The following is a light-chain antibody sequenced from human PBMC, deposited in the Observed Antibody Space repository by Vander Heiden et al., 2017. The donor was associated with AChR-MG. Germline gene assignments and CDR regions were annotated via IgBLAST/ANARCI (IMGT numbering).Light chain of an antibody. V-gene: IGLV1-47*01. CDR3: AAWDDSLSGWV. CDR2: RSN. Sequence: QSVLTQPPSASGTPGQRVTISCSGSSSNIGSNYVYWYQQLPRTAPTLLSYRSNQRPSGAPDRFSGSKSGTSASLAISGLRSEDEADYDCAAWDDSLSGWVFGGGTKLTVI. CDR1: SSNIGSNY. J-gene: IGLJ3*02.